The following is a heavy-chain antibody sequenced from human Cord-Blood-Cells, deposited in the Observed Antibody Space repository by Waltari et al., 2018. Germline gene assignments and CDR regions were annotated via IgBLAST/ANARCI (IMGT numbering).Heavy chain of an antibody. CDR3: ARRRADYYDSSGYYYFDY. CDR2: MGRNIAYNGKT. CDR1: GYTFTSYG. V-gene: IGHV1-18*01. J-gene: IGHJ4*02. D-gene: IGHD3-22*01. Sequence: QVQLVQSGAEVKKPGASVKVSCKASGYTFTSYGISWVRQAPGQGLEWMGWMGRNIAYNGKTDDAQKRQGRVTMTTDTSTSTAYMELRSLRSDDTAVYYCARRRADYYDSSGYYYFDYWGQGTLVTVSS.